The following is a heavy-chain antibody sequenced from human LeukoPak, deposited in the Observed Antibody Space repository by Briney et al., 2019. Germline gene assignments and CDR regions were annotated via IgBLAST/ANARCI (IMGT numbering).Heavy chain of an antibody. D-gene: IGHD6-19*01. CDR2: ISSSSSTI. CDR3: ARDLSEPHWYSSGWSLDV. Sequence: GGSLRFSCAASGFTFSSYSMNWVRQAPGKGLEWVSYISSSSSTIYYADSVKGRFTISRDNAKNSLYLQMNSLRAEDTAVYYCARDLSEPHWYSSGWSLDVWGQGTTVTVSS. J-gene: IGHJ6*02. V-gene: IGHV3-48*04. CDR1: GFTFSSYS.